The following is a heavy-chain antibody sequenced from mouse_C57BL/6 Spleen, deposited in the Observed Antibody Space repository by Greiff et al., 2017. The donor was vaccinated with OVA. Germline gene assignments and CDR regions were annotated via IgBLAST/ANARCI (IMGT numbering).Heavy chain of an antibody. CDR2: INPNYGTT. CDR1: GYSFTDYN. Sequence: EVQLQQSGPELVKPGASVKISCKASGYSFTDYNMNWVKQSHGKSLEWIGEINPNYGTTSYNHKFKGKATLTVDPSSSTAYMQLNSLTSEDSAVYYCAREFMSSCGLAYWGQGALVTVSA. D-gene: IGHD1-1*01. CDR3: AREFMSSCGLAY. V-gene: IGHV1-39*01. J-gene: IGHJ3*01.